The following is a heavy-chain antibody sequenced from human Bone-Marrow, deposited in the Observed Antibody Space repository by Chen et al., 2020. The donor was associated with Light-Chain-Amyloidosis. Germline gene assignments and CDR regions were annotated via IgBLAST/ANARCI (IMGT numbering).Heavy chain of an antibody. CDR1: GGTFSSYA. CDR3: ASAHYYGSGSYIYYYYGMDV. D-gene: IGHD3-10*01. J-gene: IGHJ6*02. V-gene: IGHV1-69*06. CDR2: IIPIFGTA. Sequence: QVQLVQSGAEVKKPGSSVKVSCKASGGTFSSYAISSVRQAPGQGLEWMGGIIPIFGTANYAQKFQGRVTITADKSTSTAYMELSSLRSEDTAVYYCASAHYYGSGSYIYYYYGMDVWGQGTTVTVSS.